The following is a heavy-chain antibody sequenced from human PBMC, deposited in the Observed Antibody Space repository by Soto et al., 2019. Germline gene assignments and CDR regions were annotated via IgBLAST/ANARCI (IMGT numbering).Heavy chain of an antibody. V-gene: IGHV4-34*01. CDR2: INHSGST. J-gene: IGHJ6*02. D-gene: IGHD3-3*01. Sequence: PSETLSLTCAFYCGSFSGYYWSWIRQPPRKGLEWIGEINHSGSTNYNPSLKSRVTISVDTSKNQFSLKLSSVTAADTAVYYCARGFWSGSYSGGLGMDVWGQGSTVTVSS. CDR1: CGSFSGYY. CDR3: ARGFWSGSYSGGLGMDV.